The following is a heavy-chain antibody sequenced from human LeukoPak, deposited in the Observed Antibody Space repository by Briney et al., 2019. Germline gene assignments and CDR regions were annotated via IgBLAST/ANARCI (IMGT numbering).Heavy chain of an antibody. CDR1: GYSFTSYW. D-gene: IGHD7-27*01. Sequence: GESLKISCKGSGYSFTSYWIGWVRQTPGKGLEWMGRIDPSDSYTNYSPSFQGHVSISADKSINTVYLQWDSLRASDTAMYYCARRITGLADLDAFHIWGLGTMVTVSS. CDR2: IDPSDSYT. V-gene: IGHV5-10-1*01. J-gene: IGHJ3*02. CDR3: ARRITGLADLDAFHI.